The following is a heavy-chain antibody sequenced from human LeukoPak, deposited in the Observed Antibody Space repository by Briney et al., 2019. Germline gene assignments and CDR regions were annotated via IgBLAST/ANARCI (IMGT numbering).Heavy chain of an antibody. Sequence: GASVKVSCKFSGYTLTDLSMHWVRQAPGKGLEWMGGFDPEDGETIYAQNFQGRVTMTEDTSTDTAYMEVRSLRSEDTAVYYCATSSGYGFLFEYWGQGTLVTVSS. CDR2: FDPEDGET. CDR3: ATSSGYGFLFEY. V-gene: IGHV1-24*01. D-gene: IGHD3-22*01. CDR1: GYTLTDLS. J-gene: IGHJ4*02.